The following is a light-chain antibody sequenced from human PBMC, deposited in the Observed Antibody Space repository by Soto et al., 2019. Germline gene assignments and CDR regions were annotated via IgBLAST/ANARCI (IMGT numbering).Light chain of an antibody. CDR2: AAS. Sequence: DIQMTQSPSSLSASVGDRVTITCRASPGISNYLAWYQQEPGKVPKLLIYAASTLQSGVPSRFSGSGSGTDFTLTFSSLQPEDVATYYCQQYHSAPFTFGPGTKVDIK. V-gene: IGKV1-27*01. CDR1: PGISNY. CDR3: QQYHSAPFT. J-gene: IGKJ3*01.